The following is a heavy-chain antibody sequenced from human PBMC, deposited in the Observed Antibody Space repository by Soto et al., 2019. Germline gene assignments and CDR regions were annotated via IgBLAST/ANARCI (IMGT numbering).Heavy chain of an antibody. CDR3: ARGYYDSSGYYVDYYYGMDV. D-gene: IGHD3-22*01. J-gene: IGHJ6*02. Sequence: QVQLVQSGAEVKKPGSSVKVSCKASGGTFSSYAISWVRQAPGQGLEWMGGIIPIFGTANYAQKFQGRVTITADESTSTAYMELSSLRSEDPAVSYCARGYYDSSGYYVDYYYGMDVWGQGTTVTVSS. V-gene: IGHV1-69*01. CDR2: IIPIFGTA. CDR1: GGTFSSYA.